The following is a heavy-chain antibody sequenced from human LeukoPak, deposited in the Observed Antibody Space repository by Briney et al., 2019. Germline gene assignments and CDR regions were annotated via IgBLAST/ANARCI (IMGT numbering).Heavy chain of an antibody. V-gene: IGHV3-23*01. CDR3: TRGVYCSGGSCSLDY. CDR2: ISGTDDFT. Sequence: GGSLRLSCAASGFTFDNYAMSWVRQAPGKGLEWVSTISGTDDFTYYADSVKGRFTISRDNSRNTLSLQITSLRAEDTALYYCTRGVYCSGGSCSLDYWGQGTLVTVSS. J-gene: IGHJ4*02. D-gene: IGHD2-15*01. CDR1: GFTFDNYA.